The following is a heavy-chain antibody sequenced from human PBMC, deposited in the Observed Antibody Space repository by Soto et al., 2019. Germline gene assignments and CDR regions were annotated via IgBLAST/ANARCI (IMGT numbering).Heavy chain of an antibody. V-gene: IGHV3-30*18. CDR2: ISYDGGEK. CDR3: ANDVMGSPDY. D-gene: IGHD2-8*01. J-gene: IGHJ4*02. CDR1: GFNFSTYG. Sequence: QVQLVESGGGVVQPGRSLRLSCAASGFNFSTYGVHWVRQAPGKGLEWVGVISYDGGEKYYADSVKGRFTISRDNSKDTLYLQMNSLSPEDTSVYYCANDVMGSPDYWGQGTLVTVSS.